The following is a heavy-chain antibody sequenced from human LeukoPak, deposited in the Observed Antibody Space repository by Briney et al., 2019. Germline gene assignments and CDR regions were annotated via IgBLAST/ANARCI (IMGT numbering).Heavy chain of an antibody. V-gene: IGHV3-30*02. CDR2: IQFDGSNQ. J-gene: IGHJ3*02. CDR1: GFNFRNFG. CDR3: AKGVGTSGGNVFDI. D-gene: IGHD1-26*01. Sequence: GGSLRLSCVGSGFNFRNFGMHWVRQAPGKGLEWVAFIQFDGSNQHYADSVKGRFTISRDNSKSTMSLQMNSLKEEDTAMYYCAKGVGTSGGNVFDIWGQGTMVIVSS.